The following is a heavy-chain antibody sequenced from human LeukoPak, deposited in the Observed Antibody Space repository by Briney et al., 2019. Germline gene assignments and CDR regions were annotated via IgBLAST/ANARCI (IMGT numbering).Heavy chain of an antibody. D-gene: IGHD3-3*01. CDR3: ARVRDFWSGYYGY. V-gene: IGHV3-64*01. CDR2: ISSNGGST. Sequence: GGSLRLSCAASGFTFSSYAMHWVRQAPGKGLEYVSAISSNGGSTYYANSVKGRFTISRDNSKNTLYLQMGSLRAEDMAVYYCARVRDFWSGYYGYWGQGTLVTVSS. J-gene: IGHJ4*02. CDR1: GFTFSSYA.